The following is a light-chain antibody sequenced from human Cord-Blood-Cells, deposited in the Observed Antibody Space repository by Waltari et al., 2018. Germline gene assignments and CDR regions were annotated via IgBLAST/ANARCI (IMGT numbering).Light chain of an antibody. CDR1: QSISSY. CDR2: AAS. J-gene: IGKJ1*01. CDR3: QQSYSTPP. V-gene: IGKV1-39*01. Sequence: DIQMTQSPSSLSASVGDRVTITCRASQSISSYLNWYQQKPGKAPKLLIYAASSLQSGVPSRFSGSGSGTDFTLTISSLQPEDFATYYCQQSYSTPPFGQG.